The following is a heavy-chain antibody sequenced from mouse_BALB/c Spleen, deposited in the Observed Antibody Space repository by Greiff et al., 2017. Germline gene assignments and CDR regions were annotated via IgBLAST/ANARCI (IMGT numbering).Heavy chain of an antibody. CDR3: ARDRDGYLAWFAY. V-gene: IGHV2-9*02. D-gene: IGHD2-3*01. CDR2: IWAGGST. Sequence: QVQLKESGPGLVAPSQSLSITCTVSGFSLTSYGVHWVRQPPGKGLEWLGVIWAGGSTNYNSALMSRLSISKDNSKSQVFLKMNSLQTDDTAMYYCARDRDGYLAWFAYWGQGTLVTVSA. CDR1: GFSLTSYG. J-gene: IGHJ3*01.